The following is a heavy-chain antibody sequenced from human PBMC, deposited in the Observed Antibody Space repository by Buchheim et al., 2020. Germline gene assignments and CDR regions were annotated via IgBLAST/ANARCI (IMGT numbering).Heavy chain of an antibody. J-gene: IGHJ5*02. Sequence: QVQLQESGPGLVKPSQTLSLACIVSGDSITNPDYYWSWIRQSPGKGLEWIGYIHSSGVTHYTPSLSSRLTISLETSNNQFSLQLTSVTAADTALYYCARSTILQPTRRWFEPWGQGTL. D-gene: IGHD1-26*01. CDR2: IHSSGVT. CDR1: GDSITNPDYY. V-gene: IGHV4-30-4*01. CDR3: ARSTILQPTRRWFEP.